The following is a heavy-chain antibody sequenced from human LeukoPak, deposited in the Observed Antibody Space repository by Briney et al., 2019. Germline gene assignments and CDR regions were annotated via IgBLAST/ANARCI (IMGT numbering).Heavy chain of an antibody. Sequence: GGSLRLSCAAAGFTFSSYARRWVRQAPGKGLEWVSSISGSGGSTYYADSVKGRFTISRDNCKNTLYLQMNSLRAEDPAAYYCAITRGSSIAAAGTGGCWFAPWGQGTLVTVSS. V-gene: IGHV3-23*01. J-gene: IGHJ5*02. D-gene: IGHD6-13*01. CDR3: AITRGSSIAAAGTGGCWFAP. CDR1: GFTFSSYA. CDR2: ISGSGGST.